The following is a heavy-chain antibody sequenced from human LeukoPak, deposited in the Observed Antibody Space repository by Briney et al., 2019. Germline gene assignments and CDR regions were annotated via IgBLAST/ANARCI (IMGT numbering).Heavy chain of an antibody. CDR1: GGSISSFY. J-gene: IGHJ4*02. Sequence: SETLSLTCSVSGGSISSFYWSWIRQPPGKGLEWIGYIYYSGSTYYNPSLKSRVTISVDTSKNQISLNLRSVTAADTAVYYCARYCSGGSCFSKAFDDWGQGTLVTVSS. CDR3: ARYCSGGSCFSKAFDD. CDR2: IYYSGST. D-gene: IGHD2-15*01. V-gene: IGHV4-59*01.